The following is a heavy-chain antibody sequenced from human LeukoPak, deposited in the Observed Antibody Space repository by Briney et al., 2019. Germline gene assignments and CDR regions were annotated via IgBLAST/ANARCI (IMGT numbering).Heavy chain of an antibody. CDR1: GFPFSSYW. V-gene: IGHV3-7*01. D-gene: IGHD3-10*01. Sequence: GGSLRLSCAASGFPFSSYWMTWVRQAPGKGLEWVANIKQDGGEEYYVDSVKGRFTISRDNAKNSVYLQMNNLRAEDTALYYCAREDYYGSGNYVAWGGSFDVWGQGTTVTVSS. CDR2: IKQDGGEE. J-gene: IGHJ6*02. CDR3: AREDYYGSGNYVAWGGSFDV.